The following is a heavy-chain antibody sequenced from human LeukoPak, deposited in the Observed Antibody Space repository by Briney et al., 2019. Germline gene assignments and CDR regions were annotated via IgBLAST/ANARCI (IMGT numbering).Heavy chain of an antibody. CDR1: GGSISSYH. CDR3: ARHPSNDYSGSRYYFDS. D-gene: IGHD1-26*01. J-gene: IGHJ4*02. V-gene: IGHV4-59*08. Sequence: SETLSLSCTVSGGSISSYHWSWIRQPPGKGLEWIGYISYSVTTDYNPSLKGRVTISVDTSKNQFSLHLSSVTAADTAVYFCARHPSNDYSGSRYYFDSWGQGTLVTVSS. CDR2: ISYSVTT.